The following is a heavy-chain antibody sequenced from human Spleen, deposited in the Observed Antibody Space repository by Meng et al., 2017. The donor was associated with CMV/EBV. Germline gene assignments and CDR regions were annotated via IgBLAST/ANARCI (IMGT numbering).Heavy chain of an antibody. Sequence: QVQLQQSGPGLVKPSQTLSLTCAISGDSVSSNSAAWNWIRQSPSRGLEWLGRTYYRYTWYSDYAVSVKSRISIDPDTSKNQFSLQLNSVTPEDTAVYYCARDLIEAQYYFDYWGQGSLVTVSS. J-gene: IGHJ4*02. CDR1: GDSVSSNSAA. D-gene: IGHD6-6*01. CDR2: TYYRYTWYS. CDR3: ARDLIEAQYYFDY. V-gene: IGHV6-1*01.